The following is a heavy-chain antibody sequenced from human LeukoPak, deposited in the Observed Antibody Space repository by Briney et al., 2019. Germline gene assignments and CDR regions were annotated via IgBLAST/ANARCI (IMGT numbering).Heavy chain of an antibody. Sequence: GGSLRLSCAASGFTFSSYSMNWVRQAPGKGLEWVSSISSSSSYIYYADPVKGRFTISRDNAKNSLYLQMNSLRAEDTAVYYCAREGNYYDSSGYFGYWGQGTLVTVSS. J-gene: IGHJ4*02. CDR1: GFTFSSYS. CDR3: AREGNYYDSSGYFGY. CDR2: ISSSSSYI. D-gene: IGHD3-22*01. V-gene: IGHV3-21*01.